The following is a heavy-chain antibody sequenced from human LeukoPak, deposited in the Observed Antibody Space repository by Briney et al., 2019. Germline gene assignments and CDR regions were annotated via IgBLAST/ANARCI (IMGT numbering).Heavy chain of an antibody. Sequence: WETLSLTCAVYGGSFSGYYWRWIRQPPGKGLEWIGEITHSGSTVYTPSLKSRVTISVDTSKNQFSLRLSSVTAADTAVYYCATSTPYSGRQPSYFDYWGQGTLVTVSS. CDR1: GGSFSGYY. D-gene: IGHD1-26*01. CDR3: ATSTPYSGRQPSYFDY. V-gene: IGHV4-34*01. J-gene: IGHJ4*02. CDR2: ITHSGST.